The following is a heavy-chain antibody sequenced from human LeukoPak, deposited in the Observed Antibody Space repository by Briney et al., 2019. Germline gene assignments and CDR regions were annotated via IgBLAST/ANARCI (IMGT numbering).Heavy chain of an antibody. J-gene: IGHJ4*02. CDR1: GFIFSSYW. D-gene: IGHD3-22*01. CDR2: IREDGSEK. V-gene: IGHV3-7*01. CDR3: ASAPADGSGYHNFDQ. Sequence: AGGSLRLSCAASGFIFSSYWMSWVRQAPGKGLEWVANIREDGSEKYYVDSVKGRFTISRDNAKNSLYLQMNSLRAEDTAVYYCASAPADGSGYHNFDQWGQGTLVTVSS.